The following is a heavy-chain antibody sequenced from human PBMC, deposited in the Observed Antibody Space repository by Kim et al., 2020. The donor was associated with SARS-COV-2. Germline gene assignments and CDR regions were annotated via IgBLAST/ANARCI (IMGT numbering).Heavy chain of an antibody. Sequence: GGSLRLSCAASGFTFSSYGMHWVRQAPGKGLEWVAVILYDGSNKYYADSVKGRFTISRDNSKNTLYLQMNSLRAEDTAVYYCAKDRGTVTTLSDYWGQGTLLTVSS. V-gene: IGHV3-30*18. D-gene: IGHD4-17*01. J-gene: IGHJ4*02. CDR3: AKDRGTVTTLSDY. CDR1: GFTFSSYG. CDR2: ILYDGSNK.